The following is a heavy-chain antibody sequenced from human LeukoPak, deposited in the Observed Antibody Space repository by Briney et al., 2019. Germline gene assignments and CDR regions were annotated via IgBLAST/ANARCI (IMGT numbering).Heavy chain of an antibody. CDR2: MSPDGSIT. V-gene: IGHV3-74*01. CDR1: GFTLNSDW. Sequence: GGSLRLSCAASGFTLNSDWMHWVRQGPGKGLLWLSRMSPDGSITGYADSVKGRFTISRDIAKNTLYLQLNSLRAEDTAVYYCARESSPAGLGNWGQGTLVTVST. J-gene: IGHJ4*01. CDR3: ARESSPAGLGN. D-gene: IGHD2-2*01.